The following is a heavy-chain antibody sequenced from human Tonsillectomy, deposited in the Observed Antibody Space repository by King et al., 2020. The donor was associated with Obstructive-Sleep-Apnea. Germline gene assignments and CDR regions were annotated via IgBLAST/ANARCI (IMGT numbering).Heavy chain of an antibody. J-gene: IGHJ4*02. CDR2: ISYDGSDK. Sequence: VQLVESGGGVVQPGRSLRLSCEASGFIFSSYAMHWVRQAPGKGLEWVALISYDGSDKYYADSVKGRFSISRDNSKNTVYLQRNSLRVEDTAVYCARDRSTGWRLFDSWGQGTLVTVSS. V-gene: IGHV3-30*04. D-gene: IGHD6-19*01. CDR3: ARDRSTGWRLFDS. CDR1: GFIFSSYA.